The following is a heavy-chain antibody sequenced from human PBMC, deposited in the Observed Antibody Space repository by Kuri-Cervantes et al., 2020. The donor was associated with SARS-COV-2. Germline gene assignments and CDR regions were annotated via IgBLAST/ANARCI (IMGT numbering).Heavy chain of an antibody. Sequence: GGSLRLSCKASGGTFSSYAISWVRQAPGQGLEWMGGIIPIFGTANYAQKFQGRVTITTDESTSTAYMELSSLRSDDTAVYYCARASRLAAPYNYFYYYLDGWGKGTTVTVSS. J-gene: IGHJ6*03. D-gene: IGHD6-13*01. V-gene: IGHV1-69*05. CDR2: IIPIFGTA. CDR1: GGTFSSYA. CDR3: ARASRLAAPYNYFYYYLDG.